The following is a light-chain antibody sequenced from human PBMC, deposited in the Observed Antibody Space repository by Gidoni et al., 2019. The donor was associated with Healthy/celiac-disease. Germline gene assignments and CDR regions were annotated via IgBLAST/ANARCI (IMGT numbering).Light chain of an antibody. V-gene: IGKV1-NL1*01. CDR2: AAS. CDR3: QQYYSTPFT. Sequence: DIQMTQSPSSLSASVGERVTITCRASQGISNSLAWYQQKPGKAPKLLLYAASRLESGVPSRFSGSGSGTDYTLTISSLQPEDFATYYCQQYYSTPFTFXPXTKVDIK. CDR1: QGISNS. J-gene: IGKJ3*01.